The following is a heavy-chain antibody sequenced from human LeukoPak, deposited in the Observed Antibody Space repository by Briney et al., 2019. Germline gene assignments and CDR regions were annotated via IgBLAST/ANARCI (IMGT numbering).Heavy chain of an antibody. CDR2: MNPNSGDT. CDR3: ARGFSAYDGTDYAFSYY. CDR1: GYTFANYD. V-gene: IGHV1-8*01. D-gene: IGHD3-22*01. Sequence: ASVKVSCKASGYTFANYDITWVRQAPGQGLEWMGWMNPNSGDTGYAQKFQGRVSLTRDTSISTAYMELSSLRSEDTAVYYCARGFSAYDGTDYAFSYYWGQGTQATVSS. J-gene: IGHJ4*02.